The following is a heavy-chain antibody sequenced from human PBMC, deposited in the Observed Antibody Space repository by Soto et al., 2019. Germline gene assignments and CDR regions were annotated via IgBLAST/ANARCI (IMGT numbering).Heavy chain of an antibody. D-gene: IGHD2-8*01. Sequence: EVHLVESGGGLMKPGESLRLSCAASGFTFSSAWFNWVRQAPGKGLEWVGRIKSQNDGGTTDYAAPVRDRFTISKDDSINTLYMKMNSLQTEDTGVYFCTAAWPAFIPPVYSWGRGPLVTVSS. V-gene: IGHV3-15*07. CDR3: TAAWPAFIPPVYS. J-gene: IGHJ4*02. CDR2: IKSQNDGGTT. CDR1: GFTFSSAW.